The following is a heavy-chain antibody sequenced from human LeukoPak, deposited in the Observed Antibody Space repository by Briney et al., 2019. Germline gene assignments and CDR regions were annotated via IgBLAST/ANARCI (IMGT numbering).Heavy chain of an antibody. D-gene: IGHD6-6*01. CDR1: GFTFSSYW. V-gene: IGHV3-7*03. CDR2: IKQDGSEK. CDR3: AKDIRGLLYSSSPYFDY. Sequence: GGSLRLSCAASGFTFSSYWMSWVRQAPGKGLEWVANIKQDGSEKYYVDSVKGRFTISRDNAKNSLYLQMNSLRAEDTALYYCAKDIRGLLYSSSPYFDYWGQGTLVTVSS. J-gene: IGHJ4*02.